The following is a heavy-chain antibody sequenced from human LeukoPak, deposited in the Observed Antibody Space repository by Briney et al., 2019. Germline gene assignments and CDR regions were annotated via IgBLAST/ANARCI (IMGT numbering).Heavy chain of an antibody. Sequence: GGSLRLSCAASGFTFSDYYMSWIRQAPGKGLEWVLYISSSGSTIYYADSVKGRFTISRDNAKNSLYLQMNSLRAEDTAVYYCARGSGNYYDSSGYFPRWGQGTLVTVSS. CDR1: GFTFSDYY. J-gene: IGHJ4*02. V-gene: IGHV3-11*01. CDR3: ARGSGNYYDSSGYFPR. D-gene: IGHD3-22*01. CDR2: ISSSGSTI.